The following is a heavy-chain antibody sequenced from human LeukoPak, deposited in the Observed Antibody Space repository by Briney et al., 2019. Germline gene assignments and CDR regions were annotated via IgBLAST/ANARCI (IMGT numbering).Heavy chain of an antibody. CDR1: GFTFSSYA. V-gene: IGHV3-30*04. D-gene: IGHD5/OR15-5a*01. CDR2: ISYDGSNK. CDR3: ARDRTSTISVFDY. J-gene: IGHJ4*02. Sequence: GGSLRLSCAASGFTFSSYAMHWVRQAPGKGLEWVAVISYDGSNKYYADSVKGRFTISRDNSKNTLYLQMNSLRAEDTAVYYCARDRTSTISVFDYWGQGTLSPSPQ.